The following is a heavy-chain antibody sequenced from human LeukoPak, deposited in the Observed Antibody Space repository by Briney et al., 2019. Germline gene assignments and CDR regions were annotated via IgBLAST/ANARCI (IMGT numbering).Heavy chain of an antibody. V-gene: IGHV3-23*01. CDR1: GFTFCSYA. CDR2: ISSSGGST. D-gene: IGHD2-15*01. J-gene: IGHJ3*02. CDR3: AKDDCSGGSCYGPGAFDI. Sequence: GGSLRLSCAASGFTFCSYAMSWDRQAPGKGLECVSAISSSGGSTYYADSVKGRFTISRDNSKNTLYLQMNSLRAEDTAVYYCAKDDCSGGSCYGPGAFDIWGQGTMVTVSS.